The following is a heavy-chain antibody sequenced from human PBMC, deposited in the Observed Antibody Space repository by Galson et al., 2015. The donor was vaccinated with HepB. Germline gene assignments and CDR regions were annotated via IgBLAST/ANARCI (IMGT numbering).Heavy chain of an antibody. J-gene: IGHJ6*02. Sequence: SLRLSCAGSGFTFSNYAMNWVRQTPGKGLEWVSGISDSGGTASWAASVKGRFSTSRDNSRNTVYLQMNSLRGEDTGIYYCARYRTTRKYSYQDGLDIWGQGTTVTVSS. V-gene: IGHV3-23*01. D-gene: IGHD1-1*01. CDR2: ISDSGGTA. CDR1: GFTFSNYA. CDR3: ARYRTTRKYSYQDGLDI.